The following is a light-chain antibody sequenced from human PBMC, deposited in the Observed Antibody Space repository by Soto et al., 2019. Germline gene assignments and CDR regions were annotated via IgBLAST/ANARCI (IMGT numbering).Light chain of an antibody. J-gene: IGLJ2*01. CDR3: QSYDSSLSGVV. CDR1: SSNVGADYD. CDR2: GNT. Sequence: QSVLTQPPSVSGAPGQRGTISCTGSSSNVGADYDVHWYQQLPGTAPKLLIYGNTNRPSGVPDRFSGSKSGTSASLAITGLQAEDEAEYYCQSYDSSLSGVVFGGGTKLTVL. V-gene: IGLV1-40*01.